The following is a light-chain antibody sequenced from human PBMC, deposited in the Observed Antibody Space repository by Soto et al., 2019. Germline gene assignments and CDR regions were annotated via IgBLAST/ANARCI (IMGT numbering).Light chain of an antibody. V-gene: IGKV3-15*01. CDR1: QSVTTS. CDR2: GAS. J-gene: IGKJ5*01. CDR3: QHYNNWPIT. Sequence: EIVMTQSPATLCVSPGERATLSCRASQSVTTSLAWYQKKPGQAPRLLIYGASTRATGIPARFSGSGSGTEFTLTISSLQSEDFAVYYCQHYNNWPITFGQGTRLELK.